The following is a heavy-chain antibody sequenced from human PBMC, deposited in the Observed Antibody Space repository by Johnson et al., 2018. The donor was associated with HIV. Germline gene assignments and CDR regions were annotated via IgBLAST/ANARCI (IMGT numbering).Heavy chain of an antibody. V-gene: IGHV3-74*02. CDR1: GFTFSDYY. CDR2: IKTDGSST. CDR3: ARLRGGFDI. J-gene: IGHJ3*02. Sequence: VQLVESGGGLVKPGGSLRLSCAASGFTFSDYYMSWIRQAPGKGLVWVSRIKTDGSSTSYADSVKGRFTISRDNAKKTVYLQMGSLRPEDMTVYYCARLRGGFDIWGQGTLVTVSS. D-gene: IGHD3-10*01.